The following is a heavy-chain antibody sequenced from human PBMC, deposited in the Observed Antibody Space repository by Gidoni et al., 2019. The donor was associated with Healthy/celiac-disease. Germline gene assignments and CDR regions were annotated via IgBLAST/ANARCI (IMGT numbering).Heavy chain of an antibody. Sequence: QVQLQESGPGLVKPSETLSLTCTVSGGSVSSGSYYWSWIRQPPGKGLEWIGYIYYSGSTNYNPSLKSRVTISVDTSKNQFSLKLSSVTAADTAVYYCARDPRRGNSANEGGKKGAFDIWGQGTMVTVSS. CDR1: GGSVSSGSYY. CDR3: ARDPRRGNSANEGGKKGAFDI. J-gene: IGHJ3*02. CDR2: IYYSGST. D-gene: IGHD3-16*01. V-gene: IGHV4-61*01.